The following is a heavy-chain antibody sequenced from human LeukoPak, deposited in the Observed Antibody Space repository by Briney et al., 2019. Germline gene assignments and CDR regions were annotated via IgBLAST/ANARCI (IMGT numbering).Heavy chain of an antibody. CDR2: ITNSGENT. D-gene: IGHD1-1*01. J-gene: IGHJ4*02. V-gene: IGHV3-23*01. Sequence: PGGSLRLSCEAAGFSFPYGMSWVRQAPGKGLEWVSGITNSGENTYYADSVKGRFTISRDNSKNTLFLEMNSLRVEDTAVYYCAKDELEIYFDYWGQGTLVTVSS. CDR3: AKDELEIYFDY. CDR1: GFSFPYG.